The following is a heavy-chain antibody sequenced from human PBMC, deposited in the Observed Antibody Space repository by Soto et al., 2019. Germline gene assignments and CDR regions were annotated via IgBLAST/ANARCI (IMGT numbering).Heavy chain of an antibody. CDR3: AKGDGYNENWFDP. CDR2: IYHSGST. CDR1: GYSISSGYY. J-gene: IGHJ5*02. V-gene: IGHV4-38-2*01. Sequence: SETLSLTXAVSGYSISSGYYWGWIRQPPGKGLEWIGSIYHSGSTYYNPSLKSRVTISVDTSKNQFSLKLSSVTAADTAVYYCAKGDGYNENWFDPWGQGTLVTVSS. D-gene: IGHD5-12*01.